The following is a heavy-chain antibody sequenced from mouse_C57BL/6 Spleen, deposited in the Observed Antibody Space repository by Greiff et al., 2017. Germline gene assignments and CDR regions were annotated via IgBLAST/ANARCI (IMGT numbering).Heavy chain of an antibody. V-gene: IGHV1-82*01. CDR2: IYPGDGDT. CDR3: ARDRDWFAY. Sequence: QVQLQQSGPELVKPGASVKISCKASGYAFSSSWMHWVKQRPGKGLEWIGRIYPGDGDTNYNGKFKGKATLTADKSSSTAYMQLSSLTSEDSAVYFCARDRDWFAYWGQGTLVTVSA. J-gene: IGHJ3*01. CDR1: GYAFSSSW.